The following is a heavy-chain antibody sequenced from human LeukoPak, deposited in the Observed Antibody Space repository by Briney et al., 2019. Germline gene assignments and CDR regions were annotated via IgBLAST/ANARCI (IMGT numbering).Heavy chain of an antibody. CDR1: GGSISSSSYY. D-gene: IGHD6-6*01. CDR2: IYYSGST. V-gene: IGHV4-39*07. Sequence: SETLSLTCTVSGGSISSSSYYWGCIRQPPGKGLEWIGSIYYSGSTYYSPSLKSRVTISVDTSKNQFSLKLSSVTAADTAVYYCARSTQQGQLVLRRYYFDYWGQGTLVTVSS. J-gene: IGHJ4*02. CDR3: ARSTQQGQLVLRRYYFDY.